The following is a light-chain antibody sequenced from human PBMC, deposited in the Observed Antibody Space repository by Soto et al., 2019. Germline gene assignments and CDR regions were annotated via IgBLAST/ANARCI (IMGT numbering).Light chain of an antibody. CDR2: GAS. CDR1: QGIRND. CDR3: LQDYNYPWT. V-gene: IGKV1-6*01. J-gene: IGKJ1*01. Sequence: AIQMTQSPSSLSASVGDRVTITCRASQGIRNDLGWYQQKPGKAPKLLIFGASSLQSGVPSRFSGSGSGTDFTITISNLQTEDSATYYCLQDYNYPWTFGQGTKVEIK.